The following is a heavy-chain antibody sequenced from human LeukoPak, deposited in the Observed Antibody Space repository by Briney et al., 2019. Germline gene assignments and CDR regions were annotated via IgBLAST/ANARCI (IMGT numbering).Heavy chain of an antibody. CDR1: GYTFTGYY. CDR2: INPNSGGT. Sequence: ASVKVSCKASGYTFTGYYMHWVRQAPGQGLEWMGWINPNSGGTNYAQKFQGRVTMTRDTSISTAYMELSRLRSDDTAVYYCARSKYGDSRGTFDNWGQGTLVTVSS. V-gene: IGHV1-2*02. CDR3: ARSKYGDSRGTFDN. J-gene: IGHJ5*02. D-gene: IGHD4-17*01.